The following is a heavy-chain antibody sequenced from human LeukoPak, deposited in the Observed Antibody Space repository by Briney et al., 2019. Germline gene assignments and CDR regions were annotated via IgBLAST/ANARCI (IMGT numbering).Heavy chain of an antibody. D-gene: IGHD2-15*01. CDR2: INHSGST. Sequence: KTSETPSLTCAVYGGSFSGYYWSWIRQPPGKGLEWIGEINHSGSTNYNPSLKSRVTISVDTSKNQFSLKLSSVTAADTAVYYCARDPRYCSGGSCNYYYGMDVWGQGTTVTVSS. CDR1: GGSFSGYY. CDR3: ARDPRYCSGGSCNYYYGMDV. V-gene: IGHV4-34*01. J-gene: IGHJ6*02.